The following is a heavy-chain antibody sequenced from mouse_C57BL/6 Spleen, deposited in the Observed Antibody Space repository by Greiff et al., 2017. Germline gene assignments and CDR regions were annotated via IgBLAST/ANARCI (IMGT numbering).Heavy chain of an antibody. Sequence: QVQLQQSGAELVKPGASVKLSCKASGYTFTSYWMHWVKQRPGQGLEWIGMIHPNSGSTNYNEKFKSKATLTVDKSSSTAYMQLSSLTSEDSAVYYCARAYYYGSSSHFDYWGQGTTLTVSS. CDR1: GYTFTSYW. CDR3: ARAYYYGSSSHFDY. V-gene: IGHV1-64*01. CDR2: IHPNSGST. D-gene: IGHD1-1*01. J-gene: IGHJ2*01.